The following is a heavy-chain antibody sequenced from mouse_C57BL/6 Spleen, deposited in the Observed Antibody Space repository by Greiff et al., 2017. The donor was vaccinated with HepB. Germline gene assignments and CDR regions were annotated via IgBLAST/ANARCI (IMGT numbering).Heavy chain of an antibody. CDR2: IDPETGGN. J-gene: IGHJ3*01. Sequence: QVQLKQSGAELVRPGASVTLSCKASGYTFTDYEMHWVKQTPVHGLAWFGAIDPETGGNTYNQKFKGKAILTADKSSSTDYMELRRLTSEDSAVYYCTSRIIYDGYPFAYWGQGTLVTVSA. V-gene: IGHV1-15*01. D-gene: IGHD2-3*01. CDR3: TSRIIYDGYPFAY. CDR1: GYTFTDYE.